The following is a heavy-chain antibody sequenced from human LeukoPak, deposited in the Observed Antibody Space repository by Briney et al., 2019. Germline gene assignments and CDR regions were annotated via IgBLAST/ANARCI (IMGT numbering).Heavy chain of an antibody. V-gene: IGHV4-38-2*02. Sequence: SETLSLTCTVSGYSISSGYYWGWIRQPPGKGLEWIGSIYYSGSTYYNPSLKSRVTISVDTSKNQFSLKLSSVTAADTAVYYCARDLKLDTAMASDYRGQGTLVTVSS. CDR3: ARDLKLDTAMASDY. CDR2: IYYSGST. D-gene: IGHD5-18*01. CDR1: GYSISSGYY. J-gene: IGHJ4*02.